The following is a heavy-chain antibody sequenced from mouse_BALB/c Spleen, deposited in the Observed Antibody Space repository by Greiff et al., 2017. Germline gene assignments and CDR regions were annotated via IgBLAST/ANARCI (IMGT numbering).Heavy chain of an antibody. CDR3: ARRGYDAMDY. Sequence: EVQLVESGGGLVKPGGSLKLSCAASGFTFSSYAMSWVRQTPEKRLEWVASISSGGSTYYPDSVKGRFTISRDNARNILYLQMSSLRSEDTAMYYCARRGYDAMDYWGQGTSVTVSA. CDR2: ISSGGST. J-gene: IGHJ4*01. V-gene: IGHV5-6-5*01. CDR1: GFTFSSYA.